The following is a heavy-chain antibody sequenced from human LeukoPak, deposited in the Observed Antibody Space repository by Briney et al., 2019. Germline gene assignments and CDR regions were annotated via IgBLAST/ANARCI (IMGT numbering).Heavy chain of an antibody. D-gene: IGHD3-22*01. Sequence: SETLSLTCTVSGGSISSGDYYWSWIRQPPGKGPEWIGYIYYSGSTYYNPSLKSRVTISVHTSKNQFSLKLSSVTAAGTALYYCARGRYSYESGVSNAFDIWGQGTMVTVSS. J-gene: IGHJ3*02. V-gene: IGHV4-30-4*01. CDR1: GGSISSGDYY. CDR3: ARGRYSYESGVSNAFDI. CDR2: IYYSGST.